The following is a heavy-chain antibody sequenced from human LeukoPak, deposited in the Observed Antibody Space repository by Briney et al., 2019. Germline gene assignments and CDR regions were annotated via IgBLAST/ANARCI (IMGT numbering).Heavy chain of an antibody. CDR3: ARDMVRGVKAYLSWFDP. J-gene: IGHJ5*02. CDR2: MYVSGST. D-gene: IGHD3-10*01. Sequence: SQTLSLTCTVSGDSISSYYWSWIRQPAAKGLEWIGRMYVSGSTNYNPSLKSRVTMSVDTSKNQFSLKMTSVTAADTAFYYCARDMVRGVKAYLSWFDPWGQGILVTVST. V-gene: IGHV4-4*07. CDR1: GDSISSYY.